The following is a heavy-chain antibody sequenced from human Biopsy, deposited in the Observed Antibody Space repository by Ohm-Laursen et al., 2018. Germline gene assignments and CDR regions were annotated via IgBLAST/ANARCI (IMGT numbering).Heavy chain of an antibody. CDR3: ARDPGYDFWSGSDPFDI. J-gene: IGHJ3*02. V-gene: IGHV1-18*04. Sequence: SVKVSCKASGYTFTAYGISWVRQAPGQGLEWMGWISTYNDDTNIAQKFQGRVSMTTDTSTRTAYMELRSLRSGDTAIYSCARDPGYDFWSGSDPFDIWGQGTLVTVS. CDR2: ISTYNDDT. CDR1: GYTFTAYG. D-gene: IGHD3-3*01.